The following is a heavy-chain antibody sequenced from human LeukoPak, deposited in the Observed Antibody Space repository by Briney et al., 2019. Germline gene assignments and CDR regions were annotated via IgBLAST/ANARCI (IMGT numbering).Heavy chain of an antibody. CDR3: ARAPRGYDHFDY. V-gene: IGHV3-33*01. J-gene: IGHJ4*02. D-gene: IGHD1-1*01. CDR1: GFTFSSYG. Sequence: GGSLRLSCAASGFTFSSYGMHWVRQAPGKGLEWVAVIWYDGSNKYYADSVKGRFTISRDNSKNTLYLQMNSLRAEDTAVCYCARAPRGYDHFDYWGQGTLVTVSS. CDR2: IWYDGSNK.